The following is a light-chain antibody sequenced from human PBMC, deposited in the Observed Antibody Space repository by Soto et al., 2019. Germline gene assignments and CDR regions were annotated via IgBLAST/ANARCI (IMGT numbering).Light chain of an antibody. CDR3: QQYGSSPPLT. V-gene: IGKV3-20*01. CDR2: DAS. Sequence: EILMTHSTATLSVSPLAGGPVXGRTGQGVTTYLAWYQQKPGQAPRLLIYDASTRATGIPDRFSGSGSGTDFTLTISRLEPEDFAVYYCQQYGSSPPLTFGGGTKVDIK. J-gene: IGKJ4*01. CDR1: QGVTTY.